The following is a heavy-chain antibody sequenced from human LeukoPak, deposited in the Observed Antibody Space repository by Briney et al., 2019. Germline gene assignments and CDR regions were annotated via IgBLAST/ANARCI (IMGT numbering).Heavy chain of an antibody. D-gene: IGHD6-19*01. J-gene: IGHJ5*02. CDR3: ARDSSGWYKNWFDP. V-gene: IGHV3-48*01. CDR1: GFIFGRDS. Sequence: GGSLRLSCAASGFIFGRDSMNWVRQAPGRGLEWISYISRDSDIRYYADSVRGRFHISRDNARNSLYLQMNSLRADDTAMYYCARDSSGWYKNWFDPWGQGTLVTVSS. CDR2: ISRDSDIR.